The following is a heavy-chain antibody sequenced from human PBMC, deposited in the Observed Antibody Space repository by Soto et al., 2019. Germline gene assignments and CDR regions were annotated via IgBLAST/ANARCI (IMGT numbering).Heavy chain of an antibody. D-gene: IGHD5-18*01. V-gene: IGHV3-48*02. Sequence: GGSLRLSCAASGFTFSSYSMNWVRQAPGKGLEWVSYISSSSSTIYYADSVKGRFTISRDNAKNSLYLQMNSLRDEDTAVYYCASRGYSYGYAYYYYGMDVWGQGTTVTVSS. J-gene: IGHJ6*02. CDR1: GFTFSSYS. CDR2: ISSSSSTI. CDR3: ASRGYSYGYAYYYYGMDV.